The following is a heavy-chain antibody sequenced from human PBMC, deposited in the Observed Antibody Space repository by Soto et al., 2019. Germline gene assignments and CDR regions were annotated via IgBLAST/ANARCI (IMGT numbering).Heavy chain of an antibody. CDR3: ARDQGIASSGPFDY. Sequence: QVQLQESGPGLVKPSETLSLTCTVSGDSISNYYWSWIRQAPGKGLEWIGFLYHSGNTNYNPSLKSRVTMSIDTSKSQFSLNLNSVTAADTAVYYCARDQGIASSGPFDYWGPGTLVTVSS. V-gene: IGHV4-59*01. J-gene: IGHJ4*02. CDR1: GDSISNYY. CDR2: LYHSGNT. D-gene: IGHD6-13*01.